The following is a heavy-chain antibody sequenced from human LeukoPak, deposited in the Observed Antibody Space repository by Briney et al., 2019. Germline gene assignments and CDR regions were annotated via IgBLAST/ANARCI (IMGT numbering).Heavy chain of an antibody. CDR3: ARHKYTSAWYDFDY. Sequence: PGGSLRLSCAASGFTFSDYYISWIRQAPGKGLEWVSYISSSSSHTNYADSVKGRFTISRDNAKSSLYLLMNNLRAEDTAVFYCARHKYTSAWYDFDYWGQGTLVTVSS. V-gene: IGHV3-11*03. J-gene: IGHJ4*02. CDR1: GFTFSDYY. D-gene: IGHD6-19*01. CDR2: ISSSSSHT.